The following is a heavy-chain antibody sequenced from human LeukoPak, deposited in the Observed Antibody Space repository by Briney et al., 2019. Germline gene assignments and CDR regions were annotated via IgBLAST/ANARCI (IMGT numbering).Heavy chain of an antibody. V-gene: IGHV1-2*04. J-gene: IGHJ5*02. Sequence: GASVKVSCKASGYTFTGYCMHWVRQAPGQGLEWMGWINPNSGGTNYAQKFQGWVTMTRDTSISTAYMELSRLRSDDTAVYYCARDRLRRLLLFDPWGQGTLVTVSS. CDR2: INPNSGGT. D-gene: IGHD4-17*01. CDR1: GYTFTGYC. CDR3: ARDRLRRLLLFDP.